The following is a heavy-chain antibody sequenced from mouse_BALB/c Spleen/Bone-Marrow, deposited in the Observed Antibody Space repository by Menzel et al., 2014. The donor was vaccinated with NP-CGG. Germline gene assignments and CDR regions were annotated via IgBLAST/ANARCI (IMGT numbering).Heavy chain of an antibody. V-gene: IGHV2-9*02. CDR2: IWAGGST. CDR3: ASPGAIGYGQHYYAMDY. D-gene: IGHD1-1*01. CDR1: GFSLTSYG. J-gene: IGHJ4*01. Sequence: VKLVESGPGLVSPSQRLSITCTVSGFSLTSYGVHWVRQPPGTGLEWLGVIWAGGSTYYNSALMSRLSISKANSQSQVFLKMNSLQTDDTAMCDGASPGAIGYGQHYYAMDYWGQGTSVTVSS.